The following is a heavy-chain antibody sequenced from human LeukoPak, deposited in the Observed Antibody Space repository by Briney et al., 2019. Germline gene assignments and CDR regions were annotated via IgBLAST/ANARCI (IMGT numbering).Heavy chain of an antibody. D-gene: IGHD2-2*01. J-gene: IGHJ5*02. CDR3: ARRTTRGYCSSTSCYSGFDP. CDR1: GGSISSSSYY. Sequence: SETLSLTCTVSGGSISSSSYYWGWIRQPPGKGLEWIRSIYYSGSTYYNPSLKSRVTISVDTSKNQFSLKLSSVTAADTAVYYCARRTTRGYCSSTSCYSGFDPWGQGTLVTVSS. CDR2: IYYSGST. V-gene: IGHV4-39*01.